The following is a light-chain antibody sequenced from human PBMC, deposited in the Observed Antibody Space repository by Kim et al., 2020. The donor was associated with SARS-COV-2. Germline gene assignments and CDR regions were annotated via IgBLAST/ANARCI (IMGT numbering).Light chain of an antibody. J-gene: IGKJ2*01. CDR2: GAF. CDR1: QSVTHDY. Sequence: EIVLTQSPGTLSLSPGERATLSCRASQSVTHDYLAWYQQKPGRAPRLLIYGAFHRAGGIPDRFSGSRSGTDFTLTISRLEPEDFALYYCQQYGSSPRTCGQGTKLEI. CDR3: QQYGSSPRT. V-gene: IGKV3-20*01.